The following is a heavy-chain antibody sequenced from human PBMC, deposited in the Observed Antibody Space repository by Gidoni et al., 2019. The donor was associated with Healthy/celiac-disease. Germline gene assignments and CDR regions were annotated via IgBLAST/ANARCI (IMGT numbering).Heavy chain of an antibody. J-gene: IGHJ4*02. CDR1: GGTFSSYT. Sequence: QVQLVQSGAEVKKPGSSVKVSCTASGGTFSSYTISWVRQAPGQGLEWMGRIIPSIGIANYAQKFQGRVTITADKSTSTAYMELSSLRSEDTAVYYCASSGYSSSSGSLVVDYWGQGTLVTVSS. CDR3: ASSGYSSSSGSLVVDY. V-gene: IGHV1-69*02. CDR2: IIPSIGIA. D-gene: IGHD6-6*01.